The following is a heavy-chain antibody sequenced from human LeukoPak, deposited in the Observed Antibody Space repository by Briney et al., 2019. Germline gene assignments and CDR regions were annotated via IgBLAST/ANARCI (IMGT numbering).Heavy chain of an antibody. V-gene: IGHV3-33*01. CDR3: ARDHSSYYDSYYFDY. CDR1: GFTFSSYG. J-gene: IGHJ4*02. D-gene: IGHD3-22*01. CDR2: IWYDGTNK. Sequence: GPLRLSCAASGFTFSSYGMHWLRQAPGKGLEWVAVIWYDGTNKYYADSVKGRFIISRDNSKNTLYLQMHSLRAEDTAVYYCARDHSSYYDSYYFDYWGQGTLVTISS.